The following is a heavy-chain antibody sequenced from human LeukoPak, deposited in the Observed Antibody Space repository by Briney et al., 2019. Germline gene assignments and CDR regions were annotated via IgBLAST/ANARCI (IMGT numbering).Heavy chain of an antibody. V-gene: IGHV1-18*01. CDR1: GYTFTSYG. J-gene: IGHJ5*02. CDR3: ARAPDYGDYLWFDP. D-gene: IGHD4-17*01. CDR2: ISAYNGNT. Sequence: ASVKVSCKASGYTFTSYGISWVRQAPGQGLEWMGWISAYNGNTNYAQKLQSRVTMTTDTSTSTAYMELRSLRSDDTAVYYCARAPDYGDYLWFDPWGQGTLVTVSS.